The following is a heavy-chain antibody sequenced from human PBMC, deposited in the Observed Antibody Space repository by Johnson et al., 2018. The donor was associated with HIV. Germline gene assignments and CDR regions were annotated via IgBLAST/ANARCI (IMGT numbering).Heavy chain of an antibody. J-gene: IGHJ3*02. Sequence: QVQLVESGGGVVQPGRSLRLSCAASGFTFSSYAMHWVRKAPGKGLEWVAVISYDGSNKYYVDSVKGRFTISRDNAKNSLYLQMNSLRAEDTAVYYCARDYYDSSGFDAFDIWGQGTMVTVSS. D-gene: IGHD3-22*01. V-gene: IGHV3-30-3*01. CDR3: ARDYYDSSGFDAFDI. CDR1: GFTFSSYA. CDR2: ISYDGSNK.